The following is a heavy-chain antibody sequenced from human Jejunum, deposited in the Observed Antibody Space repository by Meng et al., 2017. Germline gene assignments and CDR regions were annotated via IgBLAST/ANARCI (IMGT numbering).Heavy chain of an antibody. CDR2: INDSGST. CDR3: ARGNEYSNYGADF. D-gene: IGHD4-11*01. J-gene: IGHJ4*02. Sequence: QVKLQXWGAGLLKPSETLSLTCAVYGGSISDYYWTWIRQPPGKGLEWIGEINDSGSTNXNPSLXSRVTISXDTSKSQFYLRVSXVTAADTAVYYCARGNEYSNYGADFWGQGTLVTVSS. V-gene: IGHV4-34*01. CDR1: GGSISDYY.